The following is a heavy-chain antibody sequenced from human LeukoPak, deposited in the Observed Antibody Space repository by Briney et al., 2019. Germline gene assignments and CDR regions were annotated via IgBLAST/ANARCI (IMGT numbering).Heavy chain of an antibody. CDR2: ISSSSSYI. J-gene: IGHJ4*02. D-gene: IGHD5-18*01. CDR1: GFTFSSYS. CDR3: ARRRYSYGNYYFDY. V-gene: IGHV3-21*04. Sequence: GGSLRLSCAASGFTFSSYSMNWVRQAPGKGLEWVSSISSSSSYIYYADSVKGRFTISRDNAEKSLYPQMNSLRAEDTAVYYCARRRYSYGNYYFDYWGQGALVTVSS.